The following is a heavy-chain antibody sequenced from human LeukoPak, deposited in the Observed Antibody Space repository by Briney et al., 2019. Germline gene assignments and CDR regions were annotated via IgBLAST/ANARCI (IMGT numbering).Heavy chain of an antibody. CDR2: IIPIFGTA. V-gene: IGHV1-69*13. J-gene: IGHJ4*02. D-gene: IGHD5-24*01. CDR3: ARGTRKDSTDGYNF. CDR1: GGTFSSYA. Sequence: SVKVSCKASGGTFSSYAISWVRQAPGQGLEWMGGIIPIFGTANYAQKFQGRVTITADESTSTAYMELSSLRSEDTAVYYCARGTRKDSTDGYNFWGQGTLVTVSS.